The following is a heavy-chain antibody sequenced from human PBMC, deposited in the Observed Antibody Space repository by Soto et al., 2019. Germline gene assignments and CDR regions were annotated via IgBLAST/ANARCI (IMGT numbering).Heavy chain of an antibody. CDR1: GFAVSSNY. D-gene: IGHD6-13*01. Sequence: RGSLRLSCAASGFAVSSNYTIWVRQATGKGLDWVSVIYSGGSTYYAYYVKCRLTISRDNSKNTLYLQMNRVRAEDTAVYHCAREAEGYSRSAGWFDPGGQGTMVTASS. J-gene: IGHJ5*02. V-gene: IGHV3-53*01. CDR3: AREAEGYSRSAGWFDP. CDR2: IYSGGST.